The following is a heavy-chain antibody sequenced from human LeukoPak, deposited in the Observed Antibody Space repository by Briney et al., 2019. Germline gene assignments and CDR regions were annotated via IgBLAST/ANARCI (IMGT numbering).Heavy chain of an antibody. Sequence: GESLKISCKGSGYSFTSYWIGWVRQMPGKGLEWMGIIYPGDSDTRYSPSFQGQATISADKSISTAYLQWSSLKASDTAMYYCARHFTGIVGATAFDYWGQGTLVTVSS. V-gene: IGHV5-51*01. CDR2: IYPGDSDT. CDR1: GYSFTSYW. CDR3: ARHFTGIVGATAFDY. J-gene: IGHJ4*02. D-gene: IGHD1-26*01.